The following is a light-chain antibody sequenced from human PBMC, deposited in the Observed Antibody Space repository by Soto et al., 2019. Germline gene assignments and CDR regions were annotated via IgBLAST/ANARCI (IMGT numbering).Light chain of an antibody. J-gene: IGLJ1*01. CDR2: VGTGGIVG. Sequence: QLVLTQPPSASASLGASVTLTCTLSSGYSNYKVDWYQQRPGKGPRFVMRVGTGGIVGAKGDGIPDRFSVLGSGLNRYLTIKNIQEEDESDYHCGADHGSGSNVVSRRVFGTGTKLTVL. V-gene: IGLV9-49*01. CDR1: SGYSNYK. CDR3: GADHGSGSNVVSRRV.